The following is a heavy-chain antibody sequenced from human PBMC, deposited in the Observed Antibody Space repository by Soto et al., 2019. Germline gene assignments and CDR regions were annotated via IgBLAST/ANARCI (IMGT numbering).Heavy chain of an antibody. V-gene: IGHV3-21*01. Sequence: GGSLRLSCAASGFTFSSYSMNWVRQAPGKGLEWVSSISSSSSYIYYADSVKGRFTISRDNAKNSLYLQMNSLRAEDTAVYYCARQMLYGDYLLFDYWGQGTLVTVSS. CDR1: GFTFSSYS. CDR2: ISSSSSYI. D-gene: IGHD4-17*01. J-gene: IGHJ4*02. CDR3: ARQMLYGDYLLFDY.